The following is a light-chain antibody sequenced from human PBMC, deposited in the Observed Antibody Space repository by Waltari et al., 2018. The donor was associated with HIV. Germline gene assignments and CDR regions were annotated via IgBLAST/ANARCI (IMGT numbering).Light chain of an antibody. V-gene: IGLV2-14*01. J-gene: IGLJ2*01. Sequence: QSALTQPASVSGSPGQSITISCTGTSNDVGGYNYVSWYQQHPGKAPKLMIFEVSNRPSGVSNRFSGSKSGNTASLTISGLQAEDEADYFCSSYTISSTPVLFGGGTKLTVL. CDR1: SNDVGGYNY. CDR3: SSYTISSTPVL. CDR2: EVS.